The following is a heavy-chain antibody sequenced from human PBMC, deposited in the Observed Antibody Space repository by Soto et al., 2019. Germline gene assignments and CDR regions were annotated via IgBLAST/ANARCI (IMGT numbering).Heavy chain of an antibody. V-gene: IGHV6-1*01. CDR1: GDSVSSNSAA. CDR2: TYYRSKWYN. D-gene: IGHD2-15*01. J-gene: IGHJ6*03. CDR3: ARSEAVVAATYYYYYYMEV. Sequence: SQTLSLTCAISGDSVSSNSAAWNWIRQSPSRGLEWLGRTYYRSKWYNDYAVSVKSRITINPDTSKNQFSLQLNSVTPEDTAVYYCARSEAVVAATYYYYYYMEVWGKGTTVTVSS.